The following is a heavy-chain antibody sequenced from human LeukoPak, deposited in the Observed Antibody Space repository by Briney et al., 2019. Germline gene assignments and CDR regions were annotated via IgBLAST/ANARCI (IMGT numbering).Heavy chain of an antibody. CDR3: ATRRAQFTFRDY. CDR2: INHSGST. Sequence: PSETLSLTCAVYGGSFSGYYWSWIRQPPGKGLEWIGEINHSGSTNYNPSLKSRVTISVDTSKNQFSLKLSSVTAADTAVYYCATRRAQFTFRDYWGQGTLVTVSS. J-gene: IGHJ4*02. CDR1: GGSFSGYY. D-gene: IGHD3-16*01. V-gene: IGHV4-34*01.